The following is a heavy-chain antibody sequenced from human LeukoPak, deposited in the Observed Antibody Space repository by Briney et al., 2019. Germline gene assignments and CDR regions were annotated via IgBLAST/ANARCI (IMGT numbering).Heavy chain of an antibody. Sequence: GGSLRLSCAASGFTFSSYEMNWVRQAPGKGLEWVSYISSSGSTIYYADSVKGRFTISRDNAKNSLYLQMNSLRAEDTAVYYCARDLSVGAKPDLGFDYWGQGSLVTVSS. CDR1: GFTFSSYE. J-gene: IGHJ4*02. V-gene: IGHV3-48*03. CDR2: ISSSGSTI. CDR3: ARDLSVGAKPDLGFDY. D-gene: IGHD1-26*01.